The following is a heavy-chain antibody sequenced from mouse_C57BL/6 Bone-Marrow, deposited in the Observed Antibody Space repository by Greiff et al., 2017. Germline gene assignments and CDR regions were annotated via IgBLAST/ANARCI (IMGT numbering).Heavy chain of an antibody. CDR3: ARWVLRYSDWYFYV. J-gene: IGHJ1*03. V-gene: IGHV1-64*01. D-gene: IGHD1-1*01. CDR1: GYTFTSYW. Sequence: VQLQQPGAELVKPGASVKLSCKASGYTFTSYWMHWVKQRPGQGLEWIGMIHPNKGSTNYNEKFKSKATLTVDKYSITAYMQLSSLTSEDSAVYYCARWVLRYSDWYFYVGGTGTTVTVSS. CDR2: IHPNKGST.